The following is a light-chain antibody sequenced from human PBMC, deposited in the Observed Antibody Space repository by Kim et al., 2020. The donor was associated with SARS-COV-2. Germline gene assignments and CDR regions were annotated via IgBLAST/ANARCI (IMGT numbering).Light chain of an antibody. J-gene: IGKJ4*01. Sequence: LSPGETATLSCRASQSVSSYLAWYQQKPGQAPRLLIYDASNRATGIPARFSGSGSGTDFTLTISSLEPEDFALYYCQQRTNWPLTFGGGTKVDIK. V-gene: IGKV3-11*01. CDR2: DAS. CDR1: QSVSSY. CDR3: QQRTNWPLT.